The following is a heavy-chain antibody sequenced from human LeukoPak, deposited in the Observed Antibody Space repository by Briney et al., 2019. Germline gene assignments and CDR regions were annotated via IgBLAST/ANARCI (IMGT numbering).Heavy chain of an antibody. D-gene: IGHD2-15*01. Sequence: PGGSLRLSCAASGFTVSNNYMSWVRRAAGKGLEWVSLIYSGGGTYYADSVKGRFTISRDNSKNTLYLQMNSLRAEDTAVYYCAKASRATCSGAFCYHFDSWGPGTLVTVSS. CDR3: AKASRATCSGAFCYHFDS. CDR1: GFTVSNNY. J-gene: IGHJ4*02. CDR2: IYSGGGT. V-gene: IGHV3-53*01.